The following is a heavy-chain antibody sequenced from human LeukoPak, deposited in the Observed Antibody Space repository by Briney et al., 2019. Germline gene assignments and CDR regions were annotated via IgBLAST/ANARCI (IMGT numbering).Heavy chain of an antibody. D-gene: IGHD3-3*01. CDR2: IRYDGSNK. J-gene: IGHJ4*02. CDR1: GFTFSSYG. Sequence: QPGGSLRLSCAASGFTFSSYGMHWVRQAPGKGLEWVAFIRYDGSNKYYADSVKGRFTISRGNSKNTLYLQMNSLRAEDTAVYYCAKEGRWDYDFWSGYYGNYFDYWGQGTLVTVSS. CDR3: AKEGRWDYDFWSGYYGNYFDY. V-gene: IGHV3-30*02.